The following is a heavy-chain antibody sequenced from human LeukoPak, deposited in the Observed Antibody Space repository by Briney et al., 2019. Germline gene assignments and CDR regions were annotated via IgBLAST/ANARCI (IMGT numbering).Heavy chain of an antibody. CDR1: GFTFSTYW. J-gene: IGHJ4*02. CDR2: IHSDGNFT. V-gene: IGHV3-74*01. CDR3: ARLRGYIYGYPY. D-gene: IGHD5-18*01. Sequence: PGGSLRLSCAASGFTFSTYWMHWVRQAPGKGLVWVARIHSDGNFTNYADSVKGRFTISRDNAKNTLYLQMNTLRAEDTAVYYCARLRGYIYGYPYWGQGTLVTVSS.